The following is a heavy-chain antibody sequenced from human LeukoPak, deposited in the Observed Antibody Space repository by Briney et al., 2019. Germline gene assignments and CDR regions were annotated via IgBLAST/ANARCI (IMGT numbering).Heavy chain of an antibody. J-gene: IGHJ1*01. CDR2: ISWDGGST. CDR3: AKDDSNRAEYFQH. CDR1: GFTFDDYT. D-gene: IGHD6-13*01. Sequence: GGSLRLSCAASGFTFDDYTMHWVRQAPGKGLEWVSLISWDGGSTYYADSVKGRFTISRDNSKNSLYLQMNSLRTEDTALYYCAKDDSNRAEYFQHWGQGTLSPSPQ. V-gene: IGHV3-43*01.